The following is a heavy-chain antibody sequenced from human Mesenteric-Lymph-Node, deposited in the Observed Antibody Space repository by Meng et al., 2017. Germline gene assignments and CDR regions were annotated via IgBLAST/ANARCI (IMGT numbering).Heavy chain of an antibody. CDR1: GGSISRGGYY. J-gene: IGHJ2*01. Sequence: QEQLRESGPGLVKPSQALSLTCTVSGGSISRGGYYWSWIRQHPGKGLEWIGYIYYSGSTYYNPSLKSRVTISVDTSKNQFSLKLSSVTAADTAVYYCARVGWRQWSFDLWGRGTLVTVSS. CDR2: IYYSGST. CDR3: ARVGWRQWSFDL. D-gene: IGHD5-18*01. V-gene: IGHV4-31*03.